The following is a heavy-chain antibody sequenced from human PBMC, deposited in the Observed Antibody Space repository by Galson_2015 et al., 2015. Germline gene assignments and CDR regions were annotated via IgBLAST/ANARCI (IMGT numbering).Heavy chain of an antibody. J-gene: IGHJ1*01. Sequence: SLRLSCAASGFTFSSYSMNWVRQAPGKGLEWVSSISSSSSYIYYADSVKGRFTISRGNAKNSLYLQMNSLRAEDTAVYYCARDIVVVPAAIHWGQGTLVTVSS. CDR3: ARDIVVVPAAIH. CDR2: ISSSSSYI. CDR1: GFTFSSYS. D-gene: IGHD2-2*01. V-gene: IGHV3-21*01.